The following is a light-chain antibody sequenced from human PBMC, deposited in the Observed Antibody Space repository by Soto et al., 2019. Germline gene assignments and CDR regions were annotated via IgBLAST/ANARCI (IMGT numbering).Light chain of an antibody. CDR2: DAP. Sequence: DIQMTHSPSTLSSSVVYRVTITCRASQSISSWLAWYQQKPGKAPKLLIYDAPSLESGVPSRFSGSGSGTEFTLTISSLQPDDFATYYCQQYNSYSLTFGGGTKVDI. V-gene: IGKV1-5*01. CDR3: QQYNSYSLT. CDR1: QSISSW. J-gene: IGKJ4*01.